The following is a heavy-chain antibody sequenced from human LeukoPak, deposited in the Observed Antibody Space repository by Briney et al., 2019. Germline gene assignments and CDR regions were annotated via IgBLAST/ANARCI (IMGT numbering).Heavy chain of an antibody. Sequence: PGGSLRLSCAASGLTFSKYSMTWVGQAPGKGREWVSFIDTSSTTMYYTDSVKGRFTISRDNAKNSLYLQMNSLKVEDTAIYYCARDNWVDCWGQGTLVPVSS. CDR3: ARDNWVDC. V-gene: IGHV3-48*04. J-gene: IGHJ5*01. CDR2: IDTSSTTM. CDR1: GLTFSKYS.